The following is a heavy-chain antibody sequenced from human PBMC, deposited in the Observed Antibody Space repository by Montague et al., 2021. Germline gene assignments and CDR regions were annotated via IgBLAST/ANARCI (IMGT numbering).Heavy chain of an antibody. CDR2: ISGGGGNT. J-gene: IGHJ4*02. V-gene: IGHV3-23*01. CDR3: TKGPYDDGSYLLHFES. Sequence: SLSLSFSASGFSFNYYAMAWVRQAPGKGLEWVSAISGGGGNTYYADSVKGRFTISRDSSESTVFLQMNSLRVEDSAVYYCTKGPYDDGSYLLHFESWGQGTLVTVSS. D-gene: IGHD1-26*01. CDR1: GFSFNYYA.